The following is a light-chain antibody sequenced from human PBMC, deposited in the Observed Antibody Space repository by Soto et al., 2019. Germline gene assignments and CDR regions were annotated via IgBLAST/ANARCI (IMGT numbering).Light chain of an antibody. V-gene: IGKV3-15*01. CDR1: QSVSSN. CDR3: QQYNNLPLT. CDR2: GAS. J-gene: IGKJ1*01. Sequence: EIVMTQSPATLSVSQGERATLSCRASQSVSSNLAWYQQKPGQAPRLLIYGASTRATGIPARFSGSGSGTEFTLTISSLQSEDFSVYYCQQYNNLPLTFGQGTKVEIK.